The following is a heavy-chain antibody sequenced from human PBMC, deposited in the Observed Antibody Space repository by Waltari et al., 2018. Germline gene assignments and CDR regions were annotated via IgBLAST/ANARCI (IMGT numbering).Heavy chain of an antibody. CDR3: ASEEISLDRDGKQQLVLFGDY. V-gene: IGHV1-69*04. CDR2: IIPILGIA. CDR1: GGTFSSYA. J-gene: IGHJ4*02. Sequence: QVQLVQSGAEVKKPGSSVKVSCKASGGTFSSYAISWVRQAPGQGLEWMGGIIPILGIANYAQKFRGRVTITADESTSTAYMELSSLRSEDTAVYYCASEEISLDRDGKQQLVLFGDYWGQGTLVTVSS. D-gene: IGHD6-13*01.